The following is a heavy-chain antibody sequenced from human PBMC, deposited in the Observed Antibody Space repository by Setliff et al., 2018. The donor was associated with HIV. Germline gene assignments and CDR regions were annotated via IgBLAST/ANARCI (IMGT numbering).Heavy chain of an antibody. J-gene: IGHJ5*02. V-gene: IGHV3-74*01. CDR2: IDTDGSRT. D-gene: IGHD3-22*01. Sequence: PGGSLRLSCAASGFDFSNYWIHWVRQVAGKGLVWVSHIDTDGSRTAFADSVKGRFTISRDNAKNSLYLQMNSLRAEDTAVYYCARDHRPYFYDKAWFDPWGQGTLVTVSS. CDR3: ARDHRPYFYDKAWFDP. CDR1: GFDFSNYW.